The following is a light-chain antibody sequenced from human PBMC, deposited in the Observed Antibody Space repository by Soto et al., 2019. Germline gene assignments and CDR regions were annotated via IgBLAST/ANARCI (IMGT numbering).Light chain of an antibody. J-gene: IGKJ2*01. CDR2: QAS. Sequence: DIQMTQSPSTLSASVGDRVTITCRASQSVGNWLAWYQLKPGKVPKLLIFQASTLETGVPSRFSGSGSGTEFTLSISSLQPDDFATYYCQHSDVYPYTFGQGTKLEIK. V-gene: IGKV1-5*03. CDR3: QHSDVYPYT. CDR1: QSVGNW.